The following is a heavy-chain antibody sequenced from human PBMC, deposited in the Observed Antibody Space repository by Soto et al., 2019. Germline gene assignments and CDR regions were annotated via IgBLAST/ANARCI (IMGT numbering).Heavy chain of an antibody. CDR3: GRGSGYCGSTSRYIFDP. CDR2: IHYSGST. CDR1: GGSISSYY. J-gene: IGHJ5*02. V-gene: IGHV4-59*01. Sequence: SETLSLTCTVSGGSISSYYWSWIRQPPGKGLEWIGYIHYSGSTNYNPSLKSRVSMSVDTSKNQFSLKLNSVTAADTAVYYCGRGSGYCGSTSRYIFDPWGQGTLVTVSS. D-gene: IGHD2-2*01.